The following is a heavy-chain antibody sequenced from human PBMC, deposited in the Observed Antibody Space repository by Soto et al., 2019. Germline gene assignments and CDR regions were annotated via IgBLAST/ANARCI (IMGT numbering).Heavy chain of an antibody. Sequence: QVQLVQSGAEVKKPGASVKVSCKASGYTFTSYGISWVRQAPGQGLEWMGWISAYNGNTKYVQKFQGRVTMTTDTSTSTAYMELRSLISDDTAVYYWARDAAAGLNDYWGQGTLVTVSS. J-gene: IGHJ4*02. CDR3: ARDAAAGLNDY. CDR1: GYTFTSYG. D-gene: IGHD6-13*01. V-gene: IGHV1-18*01. CDR2: ISAYNGNT.